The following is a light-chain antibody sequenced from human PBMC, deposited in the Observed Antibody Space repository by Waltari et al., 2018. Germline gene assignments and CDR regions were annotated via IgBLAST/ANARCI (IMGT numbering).Light chain of an antibody. CDR2: DAS. CDR3: QQRSNWPRLT. CDR1: QSVSSY. V-gene: IGKV3-11*01. Sequence: EIVLIQSPATLSLSPGERAPLSCRASQSVSSYLAWYQQKPGQAPRPLIYDASNRATGIPARFSGSGSGTDFTLTISSLEPEDFAVYYCQQRSNWPRLTFGQGTKVEIK. J-gene: IGKJ1*01.